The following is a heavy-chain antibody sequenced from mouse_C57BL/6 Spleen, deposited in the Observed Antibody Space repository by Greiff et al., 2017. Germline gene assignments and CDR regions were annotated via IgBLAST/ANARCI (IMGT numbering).Heavy chain of an antibody. D-gene: IGHD1-1*01. J-gene: IGHJ3*01. CDR2: INPNNGGT. CDR3: ARNGSSSAGFAY. Sequence: VQLQQSGPELVKPGASVMMSCKASGYTFTDYNMHWVKQSHGKSLEWIGYINPNNGGTSYNQKFKGKATLTVNKSSSTAYMELRSLTSEDSAVYYCARNGSSSAGFAYWGQGTLVTVSA. CDR1: GYTFTDYN. V-gene: IGHV1-22*01.